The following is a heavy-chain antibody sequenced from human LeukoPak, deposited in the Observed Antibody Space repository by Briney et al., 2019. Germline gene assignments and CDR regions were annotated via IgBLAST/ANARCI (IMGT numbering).Heavy chain of an antibody. Sequence: PGGSLRLSCAASGFSFDDYAMHWVRQAPGKGLAWFSLISGDGITYYADSAKGRFTISRDNSKNSLYLQMNSLRREDTALYYCVKELTAATIPTFFDYWGQGTLVTVST. D-gene: IGHD5-12*01. CDR1: GFSFDDYA. CDR3: VKELTAATIPTFFDY. J-gene: IGHJ4*02. V-gene: IGHV3-43*02. CDR2: ISGDGIT.